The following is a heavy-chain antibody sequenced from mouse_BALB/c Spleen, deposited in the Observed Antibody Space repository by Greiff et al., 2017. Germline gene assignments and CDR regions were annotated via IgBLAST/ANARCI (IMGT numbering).Heavy chain of an antibody. J-gene: IGHJ2*01. D-gene: IGHD1-1*01. CDR1: GYTFTSYW. CDR2: INPSNGRT. CDR3: ARRGTTVVNYFDY. Sequence: QVQLQQPGAELVKPGASVKLSCKASGYTFTSYWMHWVKQRPGQGLAWIGEINPSNGRTNYNEKFKSKATLTVDKSSSTAYMQLSSLTSEDSAVYYCARRGTTVVNYFDYWGQGTTLTVSS. V-gene: IGHV1S81*02.